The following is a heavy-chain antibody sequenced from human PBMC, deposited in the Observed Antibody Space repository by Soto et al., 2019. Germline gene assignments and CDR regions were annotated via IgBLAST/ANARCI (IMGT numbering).Heavy chain of an antibody. J-gene: IGHJ4*02. V-gene: IGHV3-9*01. CDR2: ISWNSGSI. CDR1: GFTFDDYA. Sequence: EVQLVESGGGLVQLGRSLRLSCAASGFTFDDYAMHWVRQAPGKGLEWVSGISWNSGSIGYADSVKGRFTISRDNAKNSLYLQMNSLRAEDTALYYCAKDIAFGGVIVIPAGSGFDYWGQGTLVTVSS. CDR3: AKDIAFGGVIVIPAGSGFDY. D-gene: IGHD3-16*02.